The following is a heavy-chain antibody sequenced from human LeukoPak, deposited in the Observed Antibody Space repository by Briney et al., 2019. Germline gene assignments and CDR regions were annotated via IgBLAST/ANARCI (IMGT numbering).Heavy chain of an antibody. CDR2: IGTAGDT. CDR1: GFTFSSYD. J-gene: IGHJ6*03. CDR3: ARVNDCSSTSCSWGGYYHMDV. V-gene: IGHV3-13*01. Sequence: GGSLRLSCAASGFTFSSYDMHWVRQATGKGLEWVSAIGTAGDTYYPGSVKGRFTISRENAKNSLYLQMNSLRAGDTAVYYCARVNDCSSTSCSWGGYYHMDVWGKGTTVTVSS. D-gene: IGHD2-2*01.